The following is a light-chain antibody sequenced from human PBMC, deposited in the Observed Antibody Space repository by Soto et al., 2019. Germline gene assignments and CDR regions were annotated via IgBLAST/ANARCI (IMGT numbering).Light chain of an antibody. CDR2: AAS. J-gene: IGKJ1*01. CDR3: QQSYSTPPT. Sequence: DIQMTQSPSSLSASVGDRVTITCRASQSISSYLNWYQQKPGKAPELLIYAASSLQSGVSSRFSGSGSGTDFTLTISSLQPEDFATYYCQQSYSTPPTFGEGTKVDI. V-gene: IGKV1-39*01. CDR1: QSISSY.